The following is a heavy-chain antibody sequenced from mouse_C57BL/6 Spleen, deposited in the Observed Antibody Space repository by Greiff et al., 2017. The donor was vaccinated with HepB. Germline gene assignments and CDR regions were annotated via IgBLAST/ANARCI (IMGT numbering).Heavy chain of an antibody. D-gene: IGHD2-3*01. CDR1: GFTFSSYT. CDR3: ARQNGYYGAMDY. V-gene: IGHV5-9*01. CDR2: ISGGSGNT. Sequence: EVMLVESGGGLVKPGGSLKLSCAASGFTFSSYTMSWVRQTPEKRLEWVATISGGSGNTYYPDSVKGRFTISRDNAKNTLYLQMSSLRSEDTALYYCARQNGYYGAMDYWGQGTSVTVSS. J-gene: IGHJ4*01.